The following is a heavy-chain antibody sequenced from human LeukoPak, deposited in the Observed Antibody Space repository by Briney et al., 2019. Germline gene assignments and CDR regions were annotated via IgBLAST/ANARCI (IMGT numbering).Heavy chain of an antibody. CDR3: AKSLRYFDWLFDY. V-gene: IGHV3-30*04. CDR1: GFTFSSYA. Sequence: GGSLRLSCAASGFTFSSYAMHWVRQAPGKGLEWVAVISYDGSNKYYVDSVKGRFSISRDNSKNTLYLQMNSLRAEDTAVYYCAKSLRYFDWLFDYWGQGTLVTVSS. J-gene: IGHJ4*02. D-gene: IGHD3-9*01. CDR2: ISYDGSNK.